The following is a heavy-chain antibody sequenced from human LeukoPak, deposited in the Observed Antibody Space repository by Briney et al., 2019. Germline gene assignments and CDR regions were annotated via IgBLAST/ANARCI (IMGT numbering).Heavy chain of an antibody. CDR2: ISRSGSTI. V-gene: IGHV3-48*01. D-gene: IGHD3-16*01. CDR3: ARDQLYYDMQLGDSLDN. J-gene: IGHJ3*02. Sequence: PGGSLRLTCAASGFTFSSNSINWVRQAPGKGLEWVSYISRSGSTIYYADSVKGRFTISRDNAKNSLYLQMNSLRAEDTAVYYCARDQLYYDMQLGDSLDNWGPGTMVTGSS. CDR1: GFTFSSNS.